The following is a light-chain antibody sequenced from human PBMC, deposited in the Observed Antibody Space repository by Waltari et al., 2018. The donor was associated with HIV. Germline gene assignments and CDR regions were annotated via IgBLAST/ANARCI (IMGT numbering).Light chain of an antibody. CDR3: QQTYTIPPT. Sequence: DIVLTQSPDSLAVSLGDRATINCKSSQNVFSSSNNNNYLSWYQQKPGQPPKLIIYWASSRQSGVPDRFSGSGSGTDFTLTISSLQAEDVAVYFCQQTYTIPPTFGGGTKVEIK. J-gene: IGKJ4*01. CDR2: WAS. CDR1: QNVFSSSNNNNY. V-gene: IGKV4-1*01.